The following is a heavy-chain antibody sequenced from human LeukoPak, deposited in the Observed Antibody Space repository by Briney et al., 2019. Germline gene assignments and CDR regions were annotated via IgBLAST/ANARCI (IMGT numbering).Heavy chain of an antibody. J-gene: IGHJ4*02. V-gene: IGHV5-51*01. Sequence: PGESLKISCKGSGYSFTSYWIGWVRQIPGKGLEWMGIISPDDSDTRYSPCFQGKVTMSAGTSISTAYLQWSSLRASDTARYCCARRVRVVGATDYFDYWGQGTLVTVSS. D-gene: IGHD1-26*01. CDR1: GYSFTSYW. CDR3: ARRVRVVGATDYFDY. CDR2: ISPDDSDT.